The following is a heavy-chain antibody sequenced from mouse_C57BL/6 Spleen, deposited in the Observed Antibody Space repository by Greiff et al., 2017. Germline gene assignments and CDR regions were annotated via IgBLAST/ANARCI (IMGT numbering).Heavy chain of an antibody. CDR3: ARNRGYDYGPFAY. V-gene: IGHV2-2*01. CDR1: GFSLTSYG. Sequence: QVQLQQSGPGLVQPSQSLSITCTVSGFSLTSYGVHWVRQSPGKGLEWLGVIWSGGSTDYNAAFISRLSISKDNSKSQVFFKMKSLQADDTAIYYCARNRGYDYGPFAYWGQGTLVTVSA. J-gene: IGHJ3*01. CDR2: IWSGGST. D-gene: IGHD2-4*01.